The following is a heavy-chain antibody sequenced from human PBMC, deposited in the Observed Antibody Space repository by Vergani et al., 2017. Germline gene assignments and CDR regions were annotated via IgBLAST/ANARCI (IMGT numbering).Heavy chain of an antibody. Sequence: QVQLVESGGGVVQPGGSLRLSCAASGFTFSSYGMHWVRQAPGKGLEWVAFIRYDGSNKYYADSVKGRFTISRDNSKNTLYLQMNSLGAEDTAVYYCTGYDSSGLNYWGQGTLVAVSS. D-gene: IGHD3-22*01. V-gene: IGHV3-30*02. CDR2: IRYDGSNK. CDR3: TGYDSSGLNY. J-gene: IGHJ4*02. CDR1: GFTFSSYG.